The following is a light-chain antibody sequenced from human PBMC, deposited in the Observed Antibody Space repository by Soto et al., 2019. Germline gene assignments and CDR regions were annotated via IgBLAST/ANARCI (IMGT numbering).Light chain of an antibody. V-gene: IGKV3-20*01. CDR2: ATS. CDR3: HQYVSSPPAWA. J-gene: IGKJ1*01. Sequence: EIVLTQSPGTLSLSPGERATLSCRTSQSVSSSYLAWSQQKPGQAPRLLISATSSRATGVPDRFSGNGSGTDFTLTISRLEPEDSAVYYCHQYVSSPPAWAFGQGTKVEIK. CDR1: QSVSSSY.